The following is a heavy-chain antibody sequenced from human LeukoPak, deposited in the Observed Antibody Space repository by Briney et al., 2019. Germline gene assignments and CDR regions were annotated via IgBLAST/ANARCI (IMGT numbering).Heavy chain of an antibody. V-gene: IGHV3-23*01. J-gene: IGHJ6*02. CDR1: GFTFTSYS. CDR3: AQDREVRGYYGLDV. Sequence: GGSLRLSCAASGFTFTSYSMTWVRQAPGKGLEWVSAISASGGNTYSADSVEGRFTISRDNSKNTVYLQMNSLTAEDTAVYYCAQDREVRGYYGLDVWGQGTTVTVSS. CDR2: ISASGGNT. D-gene: IGHD3-10*01.